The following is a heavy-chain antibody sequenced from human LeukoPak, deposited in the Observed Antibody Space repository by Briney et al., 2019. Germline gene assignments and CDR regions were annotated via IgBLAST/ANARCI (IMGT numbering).Heavy chain of an antibody. J-gene: IGHJ4*02. Sequence: SETLSLTCTVSGGSISSYYWSWIRQPPGKGPEWIGYIYYSGSTNYNPSLKSRVTISVDTSKNQFSLKLSSVTAADTAVYYCARVGDWNDLVYWGQGTLVTVSS. CDR2: IYYSGST. V-gene: IGHV4-59*08. CDR1: GGSISSYY. D-gene: IGHD1-1*01. CDR3: ARVGDWNDLVY.